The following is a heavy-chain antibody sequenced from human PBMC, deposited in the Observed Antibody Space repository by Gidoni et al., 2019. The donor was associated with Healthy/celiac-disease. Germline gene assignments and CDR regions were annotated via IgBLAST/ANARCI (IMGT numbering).Heavy chain of an antibody. Sequence: QVQLVQSGAEVKKPGASVKVSCKASGYTFTSSGISWVRQAPGQGLEWMGWISAYNGNTNYAQKLQGRVTMTTDTSTSTAYMELRSLRSDDTAVHYCARVHYDFWSGYPYYFDYWGQGTLVTVSS. CDR1: GYTFTSSG. J-gene: IGHJ4*02. CDR2: ISAYNGNT. D-gene: IGHD3-3*01. V-gene: IGHV1-18*04. CDR3: ARVHYDFWSGYPYYFDY.